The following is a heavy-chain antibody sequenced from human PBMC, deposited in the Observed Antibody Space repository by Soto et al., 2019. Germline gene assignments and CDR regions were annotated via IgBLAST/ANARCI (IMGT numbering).Heavy chain of an antibody. V-gene: IGHV4-61*01. D-gene: IGHD1-26*01. J-gene: IGHJ6*02. CDR3: ARQRPTDGRWEFANYYGMDV. CDR1: GGSVSSGSFY. Sequence: ASETLSLTCTVSGGSVSSGSFYWSWIRQPPGKGLEWIGYISHSGNTNYNPSLKSRVTISLDTSKNQFSLKLSSVTAADTAVYYCARQRPTDGRWEFANYYGMDVWGQGTPVTVSS. CDR2: ISHSGNT.